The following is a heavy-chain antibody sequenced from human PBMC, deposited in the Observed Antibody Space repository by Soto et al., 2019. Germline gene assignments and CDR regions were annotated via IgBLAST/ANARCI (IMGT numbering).Heavy chain of an antibody. CDR2: VSFDGSNS. J-gene: IGHJ6*02. V-gene: IGHV3-30-3*01. CDR1: GFTFSNYA. CDR3: ARPIVPAIQNHPYYYYGLDV. D-gene: IGHD2-2*01. Sequence: QVQLVEAGGGVVQPGRSLRLSCAASGFTFSNYAMHWVRQAPGKGLDWVAVVSFDGSNSYYADSVKGRFTISRDNSKNTLSLQMNSLRPEDTAVYFCARPIVPAIQNHPYYYYGLDVWGQGTTVTVSS.